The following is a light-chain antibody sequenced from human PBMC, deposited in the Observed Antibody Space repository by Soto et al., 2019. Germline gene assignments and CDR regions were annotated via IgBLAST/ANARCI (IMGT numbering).Light chain of an antibody. V-gene: IGKV3-20*01. CDR2: GAS. CDR3: QQYGSSPRT. Sequence: EIVLTQSPCTLSLSPGERATLSCRASQSVSSNYLAWYQQKPGQAPKLLIYGASSGATGIPDRFSGSGSGTDFTLTISRLEPEDFAVYYCQQYGSSPRTFGQGTKVDIK. J-gene: IGKJ1*01. CDR1: QSVSSNY.